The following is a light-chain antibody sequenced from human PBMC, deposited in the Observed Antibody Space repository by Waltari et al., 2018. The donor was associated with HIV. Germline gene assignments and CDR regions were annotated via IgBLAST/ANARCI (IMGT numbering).Light chain of an antibody. CDR3: AAWDDSLNSFV. V-gene: IGLV1-47*01. CDR1: SSNTGSSY. J-gene: IGLJ1*01. Sequence: QSVLTQPPSESATPGTRVTISCSGGSSNTGSSYVYWYQQIPGTPPKLLIYRNTQRPSRVPDRFSGSKSGTSASLAISGLQSEDEADYYCAAWDDSLNSFVFGTGTRVTVL. CDR2: RNT.